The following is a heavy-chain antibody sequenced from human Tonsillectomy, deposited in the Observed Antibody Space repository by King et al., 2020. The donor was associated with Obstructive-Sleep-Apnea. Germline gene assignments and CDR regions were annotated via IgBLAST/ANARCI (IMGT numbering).Heavy chain of an antibody. CDR1: GFTFSSYA. Sequence: VQLVESGGGLVQPGGSLRLSCAASGFTFSSYAMSWVRQAPGKGLEWVSAISGSGGSTYYADSVKGRFTISRDNSKNTLYLQMNSLRAEDTAVYYCAKDNVGYSGYEGGPVFDYWGQGTLVTVSS. J-gene: IGHJ4*02. CDR3: AKDNVGYSGYEGGPVFDY. V-gene: IGHV3-23*04. D-gene: IGHD5-12*01. CDR2: ISGSGGST.